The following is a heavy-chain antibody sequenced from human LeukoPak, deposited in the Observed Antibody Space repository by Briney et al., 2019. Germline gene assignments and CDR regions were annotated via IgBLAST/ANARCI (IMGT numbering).Heavy chain of an antibody. Sequence: PGRSLRLSCAASGFTFSSYAMSWVRQAPGKGPEWVSAISGSGGSTYYADSVKGRFTISRDNSKNTLYLQMNSLRAEDTAVYYCARSVDTAMVRRMYYFDYWGQGTLVTVSS. D-gene: IGHD5-18*01. CDR3: ARSVDTAMVRRMYYFDY. CDR2: ISGSGGST. CDR1: GFTFSSYA. J-gene: IGHJ4*02. V-gene: IGHV3-23*01.